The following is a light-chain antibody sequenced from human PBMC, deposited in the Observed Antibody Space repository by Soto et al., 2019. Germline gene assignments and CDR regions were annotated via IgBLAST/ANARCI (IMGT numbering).Light chain of an antibody. V-gene: IGKV4-1*01. Sequence: DIVMTQSPDSLAVSLGERATINCKSSQSVLYSSNNKNHLGWYQQKPGQPPKLLIYWASTRESGVPDRFSGSGSGTDFTLTISSLQAEDVAVYYCQQYHSTPLTFGGGTKVEIK. J-gene: IGKJ4*01. CDR3: QQYHSTPLT. CDR1: QSVLYSSNNKNH. CDR2: WAS.